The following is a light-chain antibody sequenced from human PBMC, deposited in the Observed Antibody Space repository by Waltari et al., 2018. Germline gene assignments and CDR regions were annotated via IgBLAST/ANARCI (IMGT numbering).Light chain of an antibody. CDR1: GSNNGAGHD. CDR2: GSS. Sequence: QSVLTQPPSVSGAPGPRVTIPFTGSGSNNGAGHDVHWYQQLPRAAPKLLIYGSSTRPLGVPDRFFGSTSGTSASLAITGLQAEDEADYYCQSYDTSLSVVFGGGTKLTVL. CDR3: QSYDTSLSVV. J-gene: IGLJ3*02. V-gene: IGLV1-40*01.